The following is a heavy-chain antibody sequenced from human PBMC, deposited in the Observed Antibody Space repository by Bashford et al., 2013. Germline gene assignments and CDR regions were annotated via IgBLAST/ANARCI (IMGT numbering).Heavy chain of an antibody. CDR1: GDSISSGGYY. D-gene: IGHD3-10*01. CDR2: MYNSGRT. V-gene: IGHV4-31*03. Sequence: SETLSLTCTVSGDSISSGGYYWTWIRQRPGKGLESIGYMYNSGRTYYNPSLRSRVSISADTSRNHFALKLTSVTAADTAVYYCARGSARGYFGSGSYYDYWGQGTLVTVSS. J-gene: IGHJ4*02. CDR3: ARGSARGYFGSGSYYDY.